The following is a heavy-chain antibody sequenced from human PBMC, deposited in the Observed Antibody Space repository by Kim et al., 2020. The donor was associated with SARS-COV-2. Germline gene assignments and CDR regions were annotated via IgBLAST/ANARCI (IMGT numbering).Heavy chain of an antibody. D-gene: IGHD3-3*01. V-gene: IGHV4-34*01. Sequence: SETLSLTCAVYGGSFSGYYWSWIRQPPGKGLEWIGEINHSGSTNYNPSLKSRVTISVDTSKNQFSLKLSSVTAADTAVYYCARHRKRYYGDPLHYFDYWGQGTLVTVSS. J-gene: IGHJ4*02. CDR1: GGSFSGYY. CDR2: INHSGST. CDR3: ARHRKRYYGDPLHYFDY.